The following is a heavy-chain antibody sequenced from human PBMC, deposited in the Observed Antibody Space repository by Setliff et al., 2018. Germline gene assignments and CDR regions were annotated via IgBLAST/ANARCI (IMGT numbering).Heavy chain of an antibody. CDR1: GGTFSSYA. V-gene: IGHV1-69*10. CDR2: IIPSPGIA. CDR3: ARDRAARPPNSYYYYMYV. J-gene: IGHJ6*03. Sequence: SVKVSCKASGGTFSSYAISWVRQAPGQRLEWMGGIIPSPGIANYAQKFQGRVTINTDESTSTAYMELISLRSEDTAVYYCARDRAARPPNSYYYYMYVWGKGTTVTVSS. D-gene: IGHD6-6*01.